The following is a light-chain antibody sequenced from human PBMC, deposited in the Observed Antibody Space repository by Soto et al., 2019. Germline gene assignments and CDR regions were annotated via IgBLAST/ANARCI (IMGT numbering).Light chain of an antibody. CDR2: AVN. CDR1: SSDVGAY. CDR3: TSYAGTVV. J-gene: IGLJ2*01. V-gene: IGLV2-8*01. Sequence: QSALTQPPSASGSPGQSVTISCTGTSSDVGAYVSWYQQLPGKAPKLIIYAVNKRPSGVPDRFSGSKSGNTASLTVAGLQAEDEADYYCTSYAGTVVFGEGTKVTVL.